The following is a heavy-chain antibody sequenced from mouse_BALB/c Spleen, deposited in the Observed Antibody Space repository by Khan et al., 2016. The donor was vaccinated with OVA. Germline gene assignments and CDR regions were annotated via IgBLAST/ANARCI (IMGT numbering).Heavy chain of an antibody. Sequence: QVQLQQSGADLVKPGASVKLSCKTSGYTFTNYWIQWVKQRPGQGLGWIGEIFPGTGTTYSNENFKAKATLTIDTSSSTAYMQLSSLTSEDSAVYFCARGYFGNYEFAYWGQGTLVTVSA. CDR1: GYTFTNYW. CDR3: ARGYFGNYEFAY. J-gene: IGHJ3*01. D-gene: IGHD2-1*01. CDR2: IFPGTGTT. V-gene: IGHV1S132*01.